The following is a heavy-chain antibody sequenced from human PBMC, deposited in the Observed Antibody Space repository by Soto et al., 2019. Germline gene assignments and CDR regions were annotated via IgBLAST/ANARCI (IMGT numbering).Heavy chain of an antibody. CDR1: RGTFTSYH. CDR3: SRSSGGNFCITIEGPNWFDL. V-gene: IGHV1-46*01. Sequence: ASVKVSCKAPRGTFTSYHINRVRQAPGQGLEWMGVINPHGGRTTYELKFKGRVTVTRDTSASTVYMEVSSLTSEDMAMYYCSRSSGGNFCITIEGPNWFDLWGQGTLVTVSS. J-gene: IGHJ5*02. D-gene: IGHD1-26*01. CDR2: INPHGGRT.